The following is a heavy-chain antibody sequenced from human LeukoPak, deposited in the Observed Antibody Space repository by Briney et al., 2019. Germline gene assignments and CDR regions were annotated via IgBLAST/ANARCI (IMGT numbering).Heavy chain of an antibody. Sequence: GGSLRLSCAASGLTFSNYFMSWIRQAPGKGLDWVANIKQDGSEIYYVDSVKGRFTISRDNAKNSLYLQMNSLRAEDTAVYYCARDGSSSWPYYYYMDVWGKGTTVTISS. D-gene: IGHD6-13*01. CDR1: GLTFSNYF. J-gene: IGHJ6*03. V-gene: IGHV3-7*01. CDR2: IKQDGSEI. CDR3: ARDGSSSWPYYYYMDV.